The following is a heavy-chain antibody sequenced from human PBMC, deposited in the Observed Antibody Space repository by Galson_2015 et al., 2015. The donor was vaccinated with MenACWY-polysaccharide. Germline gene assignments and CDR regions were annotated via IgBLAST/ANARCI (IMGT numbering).Heavy chain of an antibody. CDR3: VRGGRAVSNRNWFDP. D-gene: IGHD3-16*01. V-gene: IGHV4-31*03. CDR2: ISYDGGT. J-gene: IGHJ5*02. CDR1: GDSITSGGYF. Sequence: TLSLTCTVSGDSITSGGYFWSWIRQHPGKGLEWIASISYDGGTYYNPSLKSRVTISADTPNNQFSLKLSSVTAADTAVYYCVRGGRAVSNRNWFDPWGQGTLVTVSS.